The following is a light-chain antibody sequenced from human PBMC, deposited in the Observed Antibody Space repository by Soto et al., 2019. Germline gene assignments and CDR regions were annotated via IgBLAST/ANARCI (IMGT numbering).Light chain of an antibody. Sequence: QSVLTQPASVSGSPGQSITISCTGTSSDVGGYEYVSWYQQYPGKAPKLMIYEVIDRPAGAPRRFSGSKSGNTASLTISGLQAEDEAEYYCSSYTGSSTLYVFGTGTKV. V-gene: IGLV2-14*01. CDR2: EVI. CDR1: SSDVGGYEY. CDR3: SSYTGSSTLYV. J-gene: IGLJ1*01.